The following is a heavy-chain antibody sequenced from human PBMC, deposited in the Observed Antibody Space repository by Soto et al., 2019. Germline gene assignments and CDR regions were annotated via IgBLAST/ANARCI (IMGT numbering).Heavy chain of an antibody. CDR3: ARSVAVAALDS. CDR1: GFTLSSYS. D-gene: IGHD6-19*01. Sequence: QVQLAESGGGVVQPGRSLRLSCAASGFTLSSYSMHWVRQAPGKGLEWVALISYDGNKKFYEDSVKGRFNISRDTSKNMLYLQMNSLRAEDTAVYYCARSVAVAALDSLGHGTVVTVSS. J-gene: IGHJ5*01. CDR2: ISYDGNKK. V-gene: IGHV3-30-3*01.